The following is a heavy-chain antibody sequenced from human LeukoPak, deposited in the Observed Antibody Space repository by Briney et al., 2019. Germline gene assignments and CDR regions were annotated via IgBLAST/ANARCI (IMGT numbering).Heavy chain of an antibody. D-gene: IGHD2-15*01. CDR2: IYRDGSA. Sequence: GGSLRLSCAVSGFTVGIYYMTWVRQAPGKGLEWVSFIYRDGSANYADSVKGRFTISRDNSKNTVYLQMNSLRAEDTAVYYCARGPGWNYFDYWGQGTLVTVSS. V-gene: IGHV3-66*01. J-gene: IGHJ4*02. CDR1: GFTVGIYY. CDR3: ARGPGWNYFDY.